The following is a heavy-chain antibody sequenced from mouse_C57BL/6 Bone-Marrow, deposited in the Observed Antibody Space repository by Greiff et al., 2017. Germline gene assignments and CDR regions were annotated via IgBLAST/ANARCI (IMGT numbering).Heavy chain of an antibody. D-gene: IGHD2-3*01. V-gene: IGHV1-80*01. CDR3: ASPIYDGYYDRIWYAMDY. J-gene: IGHJ4*01. Sequence: VKLQESGAELVKPGASVKISCKASGYAFSSYWMNWVKQRPGKGLEWIGQIYPGDGDTNYNGKFKGKATLTADKSSSTAYMQLSSLTSEDSAVYFCASPIYDGYYDRIWYAMDYWGQGTSVTVSS. CDR1: GYAFSSYW. CDR2: IYPGDGDT.